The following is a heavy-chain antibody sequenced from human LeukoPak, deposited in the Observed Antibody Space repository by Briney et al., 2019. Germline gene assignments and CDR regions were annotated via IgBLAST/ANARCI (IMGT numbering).Heavy chain of an antibody. D-gene: IGHD1-7*01. CDR1: GGSFSGYY. CDR2: INHSGST. Sequence: PSETLSLTCAVYGGSFSGYYWSWIRQPPGKGLEWIGEINHSGSTNYNPSLKSRVTISVDTSKNQFSLKLSSVTAADTAVYYCARADRITGTAFDYWGQGTLVTVSS. CDR3: ARADRITGTAFDY. J-gene: IGHJ4*02. V-gene: IGHV4-34*01.